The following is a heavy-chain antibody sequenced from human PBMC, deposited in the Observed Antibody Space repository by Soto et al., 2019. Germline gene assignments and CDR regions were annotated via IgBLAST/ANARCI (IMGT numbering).Heavy chain of an antibody. J-gene: IGHJ6*02. D-gene: IGHD5-18*01. CDR2: INHSGST. Sequence: PSETLSLTCAVYGGSFSGYYWSWIRQPPGKGLEWIGEINHSGSTNYNPSLKSRVTISVDTSKNQFSLKLSSVTAADTAVYYCARMGIQLRYYYYYGMDVWGQGTTVTVS. CDR3: ARMGIQLRYYYYYGMDV. CDR1: GGSFSGYY. V-gene: IGHV4-34*01.